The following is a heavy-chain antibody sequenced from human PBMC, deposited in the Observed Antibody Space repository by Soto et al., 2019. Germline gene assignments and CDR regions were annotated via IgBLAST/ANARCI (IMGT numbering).Heavy chain of an antibody. CDR2: ISGSGGST. D-gene: IGHD3-3*01. CDR3: ANLEAGYYYMDV. J-gene: IGHJ6*03. V-gene: IGHV3-23*01. CDR1: GFTFSSYA. Sequence: GGSLRLSCAASGFTFSSYAMSWVRQAPGKGLEWVSAISGSGGSTYYADSVKGRFTISRDNSKNTLYLQMNSLRAEDTAVYYCANLEAGYYYMDVWGKGTTVTVSS.